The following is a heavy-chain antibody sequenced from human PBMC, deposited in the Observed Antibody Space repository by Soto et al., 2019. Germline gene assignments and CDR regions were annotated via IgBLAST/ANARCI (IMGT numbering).Heavy chain of an antibody. V-gene: IGHV1-18*01. CDR1: GYTFTSYG. Sequence: QVQLVQSGAEVKKPGASVKVSCKASGYTFTSYGISWVRQAPGQGLEWMGWISAYNGNTNYAQKLQGRVTMTTDTSTSTADMELRSLRSADTAVYYCARDVRTEDIVVVPAVYWGQGTLVTVSS. J-gene: IGHJ4*02. D-gene: IGHD2-2*01. CDR3: ARDVRTEDIVVVPAVY. CDR2: ISAYNGNT.